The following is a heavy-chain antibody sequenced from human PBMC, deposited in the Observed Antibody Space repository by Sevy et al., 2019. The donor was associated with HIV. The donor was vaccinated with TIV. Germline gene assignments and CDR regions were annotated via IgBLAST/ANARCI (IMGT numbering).Heavy chain of an antibody. J-gene: IGHJ3*02. CDR1: GYRFTNYW. D-gene: IGHD5-12*01. Sequence: GESLKISCKGSGYRFTNYWLGWVRLMPGKGLEWMGMIYPGDSDTRYSPSFQGQVSISADKSISTAYLQWTSLKASDTAMYYCARAIVATTYPIRVHESDIWGQGTMVTVSS. CDR2: IYPGDSDT. CDR3: ARAIVATTYPIRVHESDI. V-gene: IGHV5-51*01.